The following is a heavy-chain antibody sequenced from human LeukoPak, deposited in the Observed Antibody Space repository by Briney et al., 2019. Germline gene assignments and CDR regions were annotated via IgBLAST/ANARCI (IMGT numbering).Heavy chain of an antibody. J-gene: IGHJ6*03. CDR2: IYYSGST. D-gene: IGHD3-10*01. Sequence: SETLSLTCTVSGGSISSSSYYWGWIRQPPGKGLEWIGNIYYSGSTYYNPSLKSRVTISLDTSKNQFSLKLSSVTAADTAVYYCARHKMVRGIGYYYYMDVWGKGTTVTISS. CDR1: GGSISSSSYY. CDR3: ARHKMVRGIGYYYYMDV. V-gene: IGHV4-39*01.